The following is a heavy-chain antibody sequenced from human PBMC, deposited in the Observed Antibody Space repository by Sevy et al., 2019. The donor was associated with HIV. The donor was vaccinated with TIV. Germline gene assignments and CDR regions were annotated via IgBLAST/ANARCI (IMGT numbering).Heavy chain of an antibody. Sequence: GGSLRLSCAASGFTFSSYGMHWVRQAPGKGLEWVAVISYDGSNKYYADSVKGRFTISRDNSKNTLYLQMNSLRAEDTAVYYCAKKNSLLRGRYYYGMDVWGQGTTVTVSS. D-gene: IGHD1-26*01. CDR1: GFTFSSYG. J-gene: IGHJ6*02. CDR2: ISYDGSNK. V-gene: IGHV3-30*18. CDR3: AKKNSLLRGRYYYGMDV.